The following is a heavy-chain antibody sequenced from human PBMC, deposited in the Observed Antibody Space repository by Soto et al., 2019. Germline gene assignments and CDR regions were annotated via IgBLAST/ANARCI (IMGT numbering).Heavy chain of an antibody. V-gene: IGHV1-3*01. D-gene: IGHD5-18*01. CDR3: ERGAYTYAYVFDY. CDR1: GYTFTSNA. Sequence: QVHLVQSGAEVKKPGASVKVSCRASGYTFTSNAIHWVRQAPRQRLEWMGWINAGNGNTKYSQNFQGRVTITSDTAASTAYMELNSLRSDDTAVYYCERGAYTYAYVFDYRGQGTLVTLSS. J-gene: IGHJ4*02. CDR2: INAGNGNT.